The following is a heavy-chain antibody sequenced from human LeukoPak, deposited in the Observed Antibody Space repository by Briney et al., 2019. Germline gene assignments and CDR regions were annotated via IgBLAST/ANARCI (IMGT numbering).Heavy chain of an antibody. CDR2: IYYSGST. D-gene: IGHD2-2*03. Sequence: SETLSLTCAVYGGSFSGYYWSWIRQPPGKGLEWIGSIYYSGSTYYNPSLKSRVTISVDTSKNQFSLKLSSVTAADTAVYYCARVGYLAFDYWGQGTLVTVSS. V-gene: IGHV4-34*01. CDR3: ARVGYLAFDY. J-gene: IGHJ4*02. CDR1: GGSFSGYY.